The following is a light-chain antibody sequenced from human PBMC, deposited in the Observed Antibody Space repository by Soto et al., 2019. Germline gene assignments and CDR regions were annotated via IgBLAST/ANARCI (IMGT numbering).Light chain of an antibody. CDR3: SSYRSSSTFVV. J-gene: IGLJ2*01. V-gene: IGLV2-14*01. Sequence: QPVLTQPASVSGSPGQSITISCTGTSSDVGGYNYVYWYQQHPGKAPKLMIYEVSNRPSGVSNRFSGSKSGNTASLTISGLQAEDEADYYCSSYRSSSTFVVFGGGTKLTVL. CDR2: EVS. CDR1: SSDVGGYNY.